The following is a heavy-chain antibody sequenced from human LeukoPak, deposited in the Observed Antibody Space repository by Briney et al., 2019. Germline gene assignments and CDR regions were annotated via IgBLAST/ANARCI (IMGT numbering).Heavy chain of an antibody. D-gene: IGHD4-17*01. CDR3: ARLDGDYPKIDY. V-gene: IGHV4-31*11. CDR1: GGSISSGGYY. CDR2: IYYSGST. Sequence: SETLSLTCAVSGGSISSGGYYWSWIRQHPGKGLEWIGYIYYSGSTYYNPSLKSRVTISVDTSKNQFSLKLSSVTAADTAVYYCARLDGDYPKIDYWGQGTLVTVSS. J-gene: IGHJ4*02.